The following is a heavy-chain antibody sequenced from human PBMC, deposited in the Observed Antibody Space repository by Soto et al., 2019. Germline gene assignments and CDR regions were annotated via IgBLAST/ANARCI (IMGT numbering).Heavy chain of an antibody. V-gene: IGHV4-31*03. J-gene: IGHJ4*02. CDR2: IYYSGST. CDR3: PRSYDSSGYYYTY. D-gene: IGHD3-22*01. CDR1: GGSISSGGYY. Sequence: PSETLSLTCTVSGGSISSGGYYWSWIRQHPGKGLEWIGYIYYSGSTYYNPSLKSRVTISVDTSKNQFSLKLSSVTAADTAVYYCPRSYDSSGYYYTYWGQGTLVTVYS.